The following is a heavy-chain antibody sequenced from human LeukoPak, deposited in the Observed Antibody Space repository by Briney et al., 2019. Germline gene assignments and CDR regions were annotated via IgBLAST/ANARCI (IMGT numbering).Heavy chain of an antibody. D-gene: IGHD3-22*01. CDR2: IYYSGST. CDR1: GGSISSSRYY. Sequence: SETLSLTCTVSGGSISSSRYYWGWIRQPPGKGLEWIGSIYYSGSTYYNPSLKTRVTISVDTSKNQFSLKLSSVTAADTAVYYCARSTLSDYYDSSGYYDYWGQGTLVTVSS. CDR3: ARSTLSDYYDSSGYYDY. J-gene: IGHJ4*02. V-gene: IGHV4-39*07.